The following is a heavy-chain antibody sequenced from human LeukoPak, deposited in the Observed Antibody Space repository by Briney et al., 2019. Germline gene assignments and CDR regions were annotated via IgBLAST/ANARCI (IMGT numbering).Heavy chain of an antibody. Sequence: SETLSLTCTVSGGSISSSSYYWGWIRQPPGKGLEWIGSIYYSGSTYYNPSLKSRVTISVDTSKNRFSLKLSSVTAADTAVYYCARLIAVAANWFDPWGQGTLVTVSS. D-gene: IGHD6-19*01. V-gene: IGHV4-39*01. CDR2: IYYSGST. CDR1: GGSISSSSYY. J-gene: IGHJ5*02. CDR3: ARLIAVAANWFDP.